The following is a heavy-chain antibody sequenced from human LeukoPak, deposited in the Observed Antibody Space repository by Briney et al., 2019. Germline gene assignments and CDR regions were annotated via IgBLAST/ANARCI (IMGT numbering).Heavy chain of an antibody. J-gene: IGHJ6*02. Sequence: GGSLRLSCAASGFTFSSYAMSWVRQAPGKGREWVSAISGSGGSTYYADSVKGRFTISRDNSKNTLYLQMNSLRAEDTAVYYCAKDLNWDEYGMDVWGQGTTVTVSS. D-gene: IGHD1-20*01. CDR1: GFTFSSYA. CDR3: AKDLNWDEYGMDV. V-gene: IGHV3-23*01. CDR2: ISGSGGST.